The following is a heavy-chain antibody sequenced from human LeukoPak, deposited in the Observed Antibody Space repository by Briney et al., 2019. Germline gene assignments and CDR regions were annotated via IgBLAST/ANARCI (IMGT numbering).Heavy chain of an antibody. D-gene: IGHD2-2*01. Sequence: PGGSLRLSCAASGFTFSSSWMHWVRQAPGKGLVWVSRINSDGSSTSYADSVKGRFTISRDNSKNTLYLQMNSLRAEDTAVYYCAKDHGYIVVVPAYYFDYWGQGTLVTVSS. J-gene: IGHJ4*02. V-gene: IGHV3-74*01. CDR1: GFTFSSSW. CDR2: INSDGSST. CDR3: AKDHGYIVVVPAYYFDY.